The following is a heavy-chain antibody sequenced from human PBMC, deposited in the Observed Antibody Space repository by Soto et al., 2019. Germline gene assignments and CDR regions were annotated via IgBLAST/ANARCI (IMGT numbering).Heavy chain of an antibody. D-gene: IGHD3-22*01. CDR1: GFTFINYA. CDR2: IYSNGGST. J-gene: IGHJ4*02. Sequence: WGSLRLSCSASGFTFINYAIHFCRHAPGKGLEYVSAIYSNGGSTFYADSVRGRFTISRDNSKNTLYLQMSSLRAEDTAVYYCVKDRYYYDSSAYRSAYWGQGTLVTVSS. CDR3: VKDRYYYDSSAYRSAY. V-gene: IGHV3-64D*06.